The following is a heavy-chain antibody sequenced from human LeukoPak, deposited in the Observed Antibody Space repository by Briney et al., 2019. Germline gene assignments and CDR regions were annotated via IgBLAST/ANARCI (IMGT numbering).Heavy chain of an antibody. CDR3: ASAVTQDTAMAN. Sequence: GGSLRLSCAASGFTFSTYAMSWVRQAPGKGLEWVSSISSSSSYIYYADSVKGRFTISRDNAKNSLYLQMNSLRAEDTAVYYCASAVTQDTAMANWGQGTLVTVSS. J-gene: IGHJ4*02. D-gene: IGHD5-18*01. CDR1: GFTFSTYA. V-gene: IGHV3-21*01. CDR2: ISSSSSYI.